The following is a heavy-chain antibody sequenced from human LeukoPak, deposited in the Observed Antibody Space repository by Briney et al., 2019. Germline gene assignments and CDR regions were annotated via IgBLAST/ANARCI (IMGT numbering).Heavy chain of an antibody. CDR2: INPNSGGT. J-gene: IGHJ4*02. CDR1: GYTFTGYY. D-gene: IGHD5-18*01. CDR3: ARVPRIQLWPATDY. Sequence: GASVKVSCKASGYTFTGYYMHWVRQAPGQGLKWMGWINPNSGGTNYAQKFQGRVTMTRDTSISTAYMELSRLRSDDTAVYYCARVPRIQLWPATDYWGQGTLVTVSS. V-gene: IGHV1-2*02.